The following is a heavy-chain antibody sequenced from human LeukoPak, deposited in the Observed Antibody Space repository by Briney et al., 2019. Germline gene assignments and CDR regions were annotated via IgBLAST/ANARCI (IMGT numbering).Heavy chain of an antibody. J-gene: IGHJ6*03. Sequence: PGGSLRLSCAASGFTFSSYAMHWVRQAPGKGLEWVAVISYDGSNKYYADSLKDRFTISRDNSKNTLYLQMNSLRAEDTAVYYCARDGLMTKEKRPYYYYYYMDVWGKGTTVTVSS. CDR3: ARDGLMTKEKRPYYYYYYMDV. CDR2: ISYDGSNK. CDR1: GFTFSSYA. V-gene: IGHV3-30*01. D-gene: IGHD4-11*01.